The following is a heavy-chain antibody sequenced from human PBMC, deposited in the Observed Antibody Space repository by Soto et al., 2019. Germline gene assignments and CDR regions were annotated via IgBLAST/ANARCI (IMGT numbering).Heavy chain of an antibody. CDR1: GGSFSGYY. V-gene: IGHV4-34*01. CDR3: ASGCSSTSCQGIYYYYGMDV. J-gene: IGHJ6*02. Sequence: SETLSLTCAVYGGSFSGYYWSWIRQPPGKGLEWIGEINHSGSTNYNPSLKSRVTISVDTSKNQFSLKLSSVTAADTAVYYCASGCSSTSCQGIYYYYGMDVWGQGTTVTVSS. CDR2: INHSGST. D-gene: IGHD2-2*01.